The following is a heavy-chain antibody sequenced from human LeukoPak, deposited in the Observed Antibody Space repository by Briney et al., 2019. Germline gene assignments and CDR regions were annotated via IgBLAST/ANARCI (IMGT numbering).Heavy chain of an antibody. CDR3: AGVIGSSGWEYFDY. CDR1: GGSISSYY. J-gene: IGHJ4*02. D-gene: IGHD3-22*01. Sequence: SETLSLTCAVSGGSISSYYWSWIRQPPGKGLEWIGYIYYSGSTNYNPSLKSRVTISVDTSKNQFSLKLSSVTAADTAVYYCAGVIGSSGWEYFDYWGQGTLVTVSS. CDR2: IYYSGST. V-gene: IGHV4-59*01.